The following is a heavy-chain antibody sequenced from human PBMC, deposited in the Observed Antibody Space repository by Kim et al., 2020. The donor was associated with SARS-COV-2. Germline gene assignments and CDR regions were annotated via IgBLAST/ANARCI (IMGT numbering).Heavy chain of an antibody. CDR3: ARRERLLGMGGDYYYYGMDV. D-gene: IGHD7-27*01. J-gene: IGHJ6*02. V-gene: IGHV5-51*01. CDR2: IYPGDSDT. CDR1: GYSFTSYW. Sequence: GESLKISCKGSGYSFTSYWIGWVRQMPGKGLEWMGIIYPGDSDTRYSPSFQGQVTISADKSISTAYLQWSSLKASDTAMYYCARRERLLGMGGDYYYYGMDVWGQGTTVTVSS.